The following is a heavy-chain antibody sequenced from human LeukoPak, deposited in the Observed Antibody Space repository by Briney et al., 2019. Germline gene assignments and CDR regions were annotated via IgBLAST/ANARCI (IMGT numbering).Heavy chain of an antibody. Sequence: TLSLTCTVSGGSVNSGSYYWNWIRQPPGKGLEWIGYIYYSGSTNYNPSLKSRVTISVDTSKNQFSLKLSSVTAADTAVYYCARDGGRDYAVDYWGQGTLVTVSS. D-gene: IGHD4-17*01. CDR1: GGSVNSGSYY. CDR3: ARDGGRDYAVDY. CDR2: IYYSGST. J-gene: IGHJ4*02. V-gene: IGHV4-61*01.